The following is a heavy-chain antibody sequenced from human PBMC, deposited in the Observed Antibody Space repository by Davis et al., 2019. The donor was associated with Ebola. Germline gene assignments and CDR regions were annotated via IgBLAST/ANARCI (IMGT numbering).Heavy chain of an antibody. CDR2: INPSGGST. CDR3: ARGLGDYSSDYLVFYYYGMDV. D-gene: IGHD4-11*01. V-gene: IGHV1-46*01. CDR1: GYTFTGYY. Sequence: ASVTVSCKASGYTFTGYYMHWVRQAPGQGLEWMGIINPSGGSTSYAQKFQGRVTMTRYTSTSTVYMELGSLRSEDTAVYYWARGLGDYSSDYLVFYYYGMDVWGQGTTVTVSS. J-gene: IGHJ6*02.